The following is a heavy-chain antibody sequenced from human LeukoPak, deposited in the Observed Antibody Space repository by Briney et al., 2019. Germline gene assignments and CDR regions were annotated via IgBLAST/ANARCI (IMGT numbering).Heavy chain of an antibody. D-gene: IGHD2-15*01. CDR2: IYYSGST. J-gene: IGHJ1*01. CDR3: ARGHCSGGSCFAEYFQH. V-gene: IGHV4-59*01. Sequence: SETLSLTCTVSGGSISSYYWSWIRQPPGKGLEWIGYIYYSGSTNYNPSLKSRVTISADASKNQFSLKLSSVTAADTAVYYCARGHCSGGSCFAEYFQHWGQGTLVTVSS. CDR1: GGSISSYY.